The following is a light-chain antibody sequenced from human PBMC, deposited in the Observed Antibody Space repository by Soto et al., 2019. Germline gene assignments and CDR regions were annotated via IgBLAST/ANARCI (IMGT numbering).Light chain of an antibody. CDR3: QQRSNLLT. V-gene: IGKV3-11*01. J-gene: IGKJ4*01. CDR1: QSVSSY. CDR2: DAS. Sequence: EIVLPQSPATLSLSPGERATLSCRASQSVSSYLAWYQQKPGQAPRLLIYDASNRATGIPARFSGSGSGTDFTLTISSLEPEDFAVYYCQQRSNLLTFGGGTKV.